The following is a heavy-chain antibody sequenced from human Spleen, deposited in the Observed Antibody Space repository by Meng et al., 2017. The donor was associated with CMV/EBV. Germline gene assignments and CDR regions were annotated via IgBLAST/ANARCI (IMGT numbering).Heavy chain of an antibody. J-gene: IGHJ5*02. D-gene: IGHD3-3*01. V-gene: IGHV2-5*01. Sequence: SGVGVVWIRQPPGKALECLALIYWNDDKRYSPSLKSRRTITKDTSKNQVVLTMTNMDPVDTATYYCAHTKRITIFGVVSKREDWFDPWGQGTLVTVSS. CDR1: SGVG. CDR3: AHTKRITIFGVVSKREDWFDP. CDR2: IYWNDDK.